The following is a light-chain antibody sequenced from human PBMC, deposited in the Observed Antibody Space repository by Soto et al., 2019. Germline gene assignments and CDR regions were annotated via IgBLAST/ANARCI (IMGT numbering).Light chain of an antibody. CDR3: QQYSSYSRT. J-gene: IGKJ2*02. V-gene: IGKV1-5*03. CDR2: KAS. Sequence: DIQMTQSPSTLSASVGDRVIITCRASQTISTWLAWYQHKPGTAPKLLIYKASSLEAGVPSRFSGSGSGTEFTLTISTLQPDDFATYYCQQYSSYSRTFGQGTKVET. CDR1: QTISTW.